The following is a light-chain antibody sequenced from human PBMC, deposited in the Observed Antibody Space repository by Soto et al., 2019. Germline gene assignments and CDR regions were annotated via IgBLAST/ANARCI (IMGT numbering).Light chain of an antibody. CDR2: ASS. Sequence: EIVLTQSPGTLSLSPGERATLSCRASQGVSSSYLAWYQQQPDQAPRLVIYASSSRATGIPDRFSGSGSGTDFTLTISRLEPEDFAVYYCQCYGSSPPWTFGQGTKVEIK. V-gene: IGKV3-20*01. CDR3: QCYGSSPPWT. CDR1: QGVSSSY. J-gene: IGKJ1*01.